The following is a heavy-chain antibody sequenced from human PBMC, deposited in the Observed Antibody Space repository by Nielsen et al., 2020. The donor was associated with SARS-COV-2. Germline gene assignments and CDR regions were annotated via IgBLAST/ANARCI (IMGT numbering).Heavy chain of an antibody. J-gene: IGHJ4*02. CDR2: IYYSGST. D-gene: IGHD3-10*01. CDR3: ARDSTNYGSGGFDY. V-gene: IGHV4-59*13. CDR1: GGSISSYY. Sequence: SETLSLTCTVSGGSISSYYWSWIRQPPGKGLEWIGYIYYSGSTNYNPSLKSRVTISVGTSKNQFSLKLSSVTAADTAVYYRARDSTNYGSGGFDYWGQGTLVTVSS.